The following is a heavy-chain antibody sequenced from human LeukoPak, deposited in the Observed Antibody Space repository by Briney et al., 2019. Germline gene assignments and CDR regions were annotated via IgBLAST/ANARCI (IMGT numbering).Heavy chain of an antibody. V-gene: IGHV1-69*13. CDR2: IIPIFGTA. CDR3: ASGLERGLPAAPARWFDP. Sequence: SVKVSCKASGGTFSSYAISWVRQAPGQGLEWMGGIIPIFGTANYALKFQGRVTITADESTSTAYMELSSLRSEDTAVYYCASGLERGLPAAPARWFDPWGQGTLVTVSS. J-gene: IGHJ5*02. CDR1: GGTFSSYA. D-gene: IGHD2-2*01.